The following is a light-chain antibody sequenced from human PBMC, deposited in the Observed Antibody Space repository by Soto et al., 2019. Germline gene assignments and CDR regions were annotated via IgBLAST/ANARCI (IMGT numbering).Light chain of an antibody. Sequence: QTVVTQSSSASASLGSSVKLTCTLSSGHSSYIIAWHHQQPGKAPRYLMKLEGSGSYNKGSGVPDRFSGSSSGADRYLTISNLQFEDEADYYCETWNSNTLVFGGGTKVTVL. CDR2: LEGSGSY. J-gene: IGLJ3*02. V-gene: IGLV4-60*02. CDR3: ETWNSNTLV. CDR1: SGHSSYI.